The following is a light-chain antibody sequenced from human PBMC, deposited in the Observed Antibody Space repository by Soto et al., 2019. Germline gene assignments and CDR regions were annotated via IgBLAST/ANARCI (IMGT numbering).Light chain of an antibody. CDR3: QQYNNWPTWT. CDR2: GAS. V-gene: IGKV3D-15*01. CDR1: HIFSISY. J-gene: IGKJ1*01. Sequence: EVGLTQSPATLSFSHGERATLSCRASHIFSISYLAWYQQKPGHAPRLLIYGASSRATGIPDRFSGSGSGTEFTLTISSLQSEDFAVYYCQQYNNWPTWTFGQGTKVDNK.